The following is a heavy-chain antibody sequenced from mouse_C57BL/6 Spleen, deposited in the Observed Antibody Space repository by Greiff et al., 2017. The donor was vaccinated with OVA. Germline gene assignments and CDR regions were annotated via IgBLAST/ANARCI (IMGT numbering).Heavy chain of an antibody. V-gene: IGHV10-1*01. J-gene: IGHJ1*03. Sequence: EVQGVESGGGLVQPKGSLKLSCAASGFSFNTYAMNWVRQAPGKGLEWVARIRSKSNNYATYYADSVKDRFTISRDDSESMLYLQMNNLKTEDTAMYYCVRQGLRFWYFDVWGTGTTVTVSS. D-gene: IGHD3-1*01. CDR2: IRSKSNNYAT. CDR1: GFSFNTYA. CDR3: VRQGLRFWYFDV.